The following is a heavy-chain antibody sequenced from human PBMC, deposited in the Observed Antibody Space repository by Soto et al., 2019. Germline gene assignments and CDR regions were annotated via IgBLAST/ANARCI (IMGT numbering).Heavy chain of an antibody. J-gene: IGHJ5*02. V-gene: IGHV4-39*01. Sequence: QLQLQESGPGLVKPSETLSLTCTVSGGSISSSSYYWGWIRQPPGKGLEWIGSIYYSGSTYYNPSLKSRVTISVDTSKNQFSLKLSSVTAADTAVYYCARQSIYCSGGSCYSWWFDPWGQGTLVTVSS. D-gene: IGHD2-15*01. CDR2: IYYSGST. CDR3: ARQSIYCSGGSCYSWWFDP. CDR1: GGSISSSSYY.